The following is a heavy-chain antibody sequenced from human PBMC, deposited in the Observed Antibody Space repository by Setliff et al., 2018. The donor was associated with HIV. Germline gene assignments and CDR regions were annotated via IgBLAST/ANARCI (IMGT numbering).Heavy chain of an antibody. CDR1: GYTLTELS. Sequence: ASVKVSCKVSGYTLTELSMHWVRQAPGKGLEWMGGFDPEDGETIYAQRFQERVTITRDMSTRTAYMELSSLRSEDTAVYYCAVDLGDYYYDTTDYYYGGGLGYWGQGTLVTVSS. CDR3: AVDLGDYYYDTTDYYYGGGLGY. D-gene: IGHD3-22*01. V-gene: IGHV1-24*01. J-gene: IGHJ4*02. CDR2: FDPEDGET.